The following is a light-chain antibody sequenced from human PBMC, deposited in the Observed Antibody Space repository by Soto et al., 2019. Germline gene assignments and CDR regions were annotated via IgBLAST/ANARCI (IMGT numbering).Light chain of an antibody. V-gene: IGKV3-20*01. Sequence: EIVLTQSPGTLSLSPGERATLSCRASQSVSRSYLAWYQQKPGQAPRLLIYGASSRATGIPDRFTGSGSGTDFTLTISRLEPEDFAVYSCQHYGDSSYTFGQGTKLEFK. CDR2: GAS. J-gene: IGKJ2*01. CDR3: QHYGDSSYT. CDR1: QSVSRSY.